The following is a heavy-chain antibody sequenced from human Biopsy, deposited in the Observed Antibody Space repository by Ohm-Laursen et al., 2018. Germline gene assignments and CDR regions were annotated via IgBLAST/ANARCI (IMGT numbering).Heavy chain of an antibody. Sequence: SLRLSCAAPGFTFSPYSMNWVRQAPGQGLEWVSSISSSGSFIYFADSVKGRFTISRDNARNSLYLQMNSLRAEDTAVYYCGRGQTVAPGYYGMDVWGQGTTVIVSS. CDR1: GFTFSPYS. CDR3: GRGQTVAPGYYGMDV. CDR2: ISSSGSFI. V-gene: IGHV3-21*01. J-gene: IGHJ6*02. D-gene: IGHD4-17*01.